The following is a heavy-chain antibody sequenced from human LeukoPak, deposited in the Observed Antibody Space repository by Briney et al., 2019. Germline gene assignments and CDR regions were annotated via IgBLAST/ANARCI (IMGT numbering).Heavy chain of an antibody. CDR3: AKSCNSGNCYYNY. V-gene: IGHV3-33*06. CDR1: GFTFRNYG. Sequence: TGGSLRLSCTASGFTFRNYGMQWVRQAPGKGLEWVAIIWYDGSNKNYADSVKGRFTISRDNSENTLSLQMNSLRADDTAIYYCAKSCNSGNCYYNYWGQGTLVTVSS. D-gene: IGHD2/OR15-2a*01. J-gene: IGHJ4*02. CDR2: IWYDGSNK.